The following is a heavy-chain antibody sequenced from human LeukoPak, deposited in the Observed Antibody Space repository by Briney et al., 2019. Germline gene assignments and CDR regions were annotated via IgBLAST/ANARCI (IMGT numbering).Heavy chain of an antibody. CDR1: GGSFSGYY. D-gene: IGHD2-2*01. Sequence: SETLSLTCAVYGGSFSGYYWSWIRQPPGKGLEWIGEINHSGSTNYNSSLKSRVTISVDTSKNQFSLKLSSVTAADTAVYYCARSIRGCSSTSCRDYWGQGTLVTVSS. CDR2: INHSGST. CDR3: ARSIRGCSSTSCRDY. J-gene: IGHJ4*02. V-gene: IGHV4-34*01.